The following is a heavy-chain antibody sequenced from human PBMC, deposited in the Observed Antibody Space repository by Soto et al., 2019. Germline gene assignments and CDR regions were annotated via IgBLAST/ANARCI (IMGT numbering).Heavy chain of an antibody. CDR3: ARDPAAGNWFDP. J-gene: IGHJ5*02. CDR1: GGTFSSYA. V-gene: IGHV1-69*13. CDR2: IITIFGTA. Sequence: SVKVSCKASGGTFSSYAISWVRQAPGQGLEGMGGIITIFGTANYAQKFQGRVTITADESTSTADMALSSLRSEDRAVYYCARDPAAGNWFDPWGQGTLVTVSA. D-gene: IGHD6-25*01.